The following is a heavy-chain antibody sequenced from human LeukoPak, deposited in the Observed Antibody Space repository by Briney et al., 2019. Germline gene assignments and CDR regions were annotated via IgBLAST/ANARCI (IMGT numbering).Heavy chain of an antibody. Sequence: ASVKVSCKASGGTFSSYAISWVRQAPGQGLEWMGWINPNSGGTNYAQKFQGRVTMTRDTSISTAYMELSRLRSDDTAVYYCARETGTTRWFDPWGQGTLVTVSS. D-gene: IGHD1-7*01. CDR1: GGTFSSYA. CDR2: INPNSGGT. V-gene: IGHV1-2*02. CDR3: ARETGTTRWFDP. J-gene: IGHJ5*02.